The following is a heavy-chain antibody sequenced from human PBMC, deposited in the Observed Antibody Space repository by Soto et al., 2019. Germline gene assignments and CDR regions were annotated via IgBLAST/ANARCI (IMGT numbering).Heavy chain of an antibody. Sequence: PSETLSHSCPFFDGSLSSYYLSWIRTPAGKGLEWIGRIYTSGSTNYNPSLKSRVTMSVDTSKNQFSLKLSSVTAADTAVYYCARDSYDILTGYSVINAFDIWGQGTMVTVS. J-gene: IGHJ3*02. CDR3: ARDSYDILTGYSVINAFDI. CDR1: DGSLSSYY. D-gene: IGHD3-9*01. V-gene: IGHV4-4*07. CDR2: IYTSGST.